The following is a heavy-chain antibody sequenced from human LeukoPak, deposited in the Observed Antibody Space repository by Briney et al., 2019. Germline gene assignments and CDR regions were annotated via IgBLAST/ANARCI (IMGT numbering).Heavy chain of an antibody. J-gene: IGHJ4*02. CDR2: IHSSGSTSGST. D-gene: IGHD1-26*01. CDR3: ARDTYSGSYYSY. Sequence: PSETLSLTCTVSGGSISSYYWSWIRQPAGKGLEWIGRIHSSGSTSGSTNYNPSLKSRVTMSVDTSKNHFSLKLSSVTAADTAVYYCARDTYSGSYYSYWGQGTLVTVSS. V-gene: IGHV4-4*07. CDR1: GGSISSYY.